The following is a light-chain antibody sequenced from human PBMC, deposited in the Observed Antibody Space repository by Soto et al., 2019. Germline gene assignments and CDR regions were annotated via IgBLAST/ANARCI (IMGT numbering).Light chain of an antibody. CDR3: QHYNNWPRT. J-gene: IGKJ1*01. V-gene: IGKV3-15*01. CDR1: QSVSSN. CDR2: GAS. Sequence: EIVLTQSPGTLSVSPGERATLSCRASQSVSSNLAWYQQKPGQAPRLLIYGASTRATGIPARFSGSGSGTEFTLTISSLQSEDFAVYYCQHYNNWPRTFGQGTKVEIK.